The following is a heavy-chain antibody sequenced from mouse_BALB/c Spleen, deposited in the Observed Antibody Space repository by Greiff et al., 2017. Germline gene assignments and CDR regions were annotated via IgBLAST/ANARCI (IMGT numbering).Heavy chain of an antibody. V-gene: IGHV3-6*02. CDR1: GYSITSGYY. Sequence: EVQVVESGPGLAKPSQSLSLTCSVTGYSITSGYYWNWIRQFPGNTLEWMGYISYDGSNNYNPSLKNRISITRDTSKNQFFLKLNSVTTEDTATYYCARDDSSGAWFAYWGQGTLVTVSA. CDR3: ARDDSSGAWFAY. D-gene: IGHD3-2*01. J-gene: IGHJ3*01. CDR2: ISYDGSN.